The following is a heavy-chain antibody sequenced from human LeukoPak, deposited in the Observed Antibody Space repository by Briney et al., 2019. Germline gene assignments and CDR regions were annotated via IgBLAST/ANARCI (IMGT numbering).Heavy chain of an antibody. CDR3: ARAVRNKFDY. CDR1: GGSISSYY. J-gene: IGHJ4*02. CDR2: IYYSGST. Sequence: SETLSLTCTVSGGSISSYYWSWIRQPPGKGLEWIGYIYYSGSTNYNPSLKSRVTMSVDMSKNQFSLKLSSVTAADTAVYYCARAVRNKFDYWGQGTLVTVSS. V-gene: IGHV4-59*12.